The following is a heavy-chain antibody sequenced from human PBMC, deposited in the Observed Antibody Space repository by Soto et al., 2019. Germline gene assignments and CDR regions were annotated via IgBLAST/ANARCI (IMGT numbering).Heavy chain of an antibody. D-gene: IGHD2-2*01. CDR2: IWYDGSNK. V-gene: IGHV3-33*01. Sequence: GGSLRLSCAASGFTFSSYGMHWVRQAPGKGLEWVAVIWYDGSNKYYADSVKGRFTISRDNSKNTLYLQMNSLRAEDTAVYYCARDAIVVVPAAYLNYYYYRDVWGKGTTVTVSS. J-gene: IGHJ6*03. CDR1: GFTFSSYG. CDR3: ARDAIVVVPAAYLNYYYYRDV.